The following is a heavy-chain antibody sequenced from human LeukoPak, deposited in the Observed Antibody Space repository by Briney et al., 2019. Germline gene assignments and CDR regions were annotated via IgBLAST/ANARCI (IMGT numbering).Heavy chain of an antibody. CDR3: ARGGYNSPYYFDY. CDR2: MNPNTGNT. CDR1: GYTFTSYD. V-gene: IGHV1-8*01. D-gene: IGHD5-24*01. J-gene: IGHJ4*02. Sequence: ASVKVSCKASGYTFTSYDINWVRQATGQGLEWMGWMNPNTGNTGYAQKFQGRVTMTRDMSTSTVYMELSSLRSEDTAVYYCARGGYNSPYYFDYWGQGTLVTVSS.